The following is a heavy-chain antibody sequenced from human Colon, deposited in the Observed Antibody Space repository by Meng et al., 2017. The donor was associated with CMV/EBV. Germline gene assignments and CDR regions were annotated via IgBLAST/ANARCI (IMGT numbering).Heavy chain of an antibody. D-gene: IGHD6-6*01. CDR1: GFTFDDYG. CDR3: ARAPIAARQGYFDF. V-gene: IGHV3-21*01. Sequence: GESLKISCAASGFTFDDYGMSWVRQAPGRGLEWVSSISYTGSYIDYADSVKGRFTISRDNANNSLYLQMNSLRVEDTAVYYCARAPIAARQGYFDFWGQGALVTVSS. J-gene: IGHJ4*02. CDR2: ISYTGSYI.